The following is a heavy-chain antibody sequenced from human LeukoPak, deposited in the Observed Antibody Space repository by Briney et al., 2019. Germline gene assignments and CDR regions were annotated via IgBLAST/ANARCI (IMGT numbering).Heavy chain of an antibody. CDR2: ISSSSSYI. V-gene: IGHV3-21*01. Sequence: GGSLRLSCAASGFTSSSYSMNWVRQAPGKGLEWVSSISSSSSYIYYADSVKGRFTISRDNAKNSLYLQMNSLRAEDTAVYYCARDNDAGDAFDIWGQGTMVTVSS. CDR3: ARDNDAGDAFDI. J-gene: IGHJ3*02. CDR1: GFTSSSYS. D-gene: IGHD1-1*01.